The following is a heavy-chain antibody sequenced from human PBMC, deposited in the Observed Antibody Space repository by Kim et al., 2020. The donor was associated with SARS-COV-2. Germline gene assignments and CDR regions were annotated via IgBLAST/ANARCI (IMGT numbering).Heavy chain of an antibody. CDR3: ARGLGDYPDAFDI. D-gene: IGHD4-17*01. Sequence: YADSVKGRFTISRDNSKNTLYLKMNSLRAEDTAVYYCARGLGDYPDAFDIWGQGTMVTVSS. J-gene: IGHJ3*02. V-gene: IGHV3-30*01.